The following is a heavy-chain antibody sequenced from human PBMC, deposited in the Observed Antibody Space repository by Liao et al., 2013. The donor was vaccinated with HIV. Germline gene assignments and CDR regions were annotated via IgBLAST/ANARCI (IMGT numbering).Heavy chain of an antibody. V-gene: IGHV4-34*01. CDR1: GGSFSGYY. CDR2: INHSGST. J-gene: IGHJ3*02. CDR3: ASATYYYDSSGYYYVSAFDY. D-gene: IGHD3-22*01. Sequence: QVQLQQWGAGLLKPSETLSLTCAVYGGSFSGYYWSWIRQPPGKGLEWIGEINHSGSTNYNPSLKSRVTISADTSKNQFSLKLSSVTAADTAVYYCASATYYYDSSGYYYVSAFDYLGPRDNGHRLF.